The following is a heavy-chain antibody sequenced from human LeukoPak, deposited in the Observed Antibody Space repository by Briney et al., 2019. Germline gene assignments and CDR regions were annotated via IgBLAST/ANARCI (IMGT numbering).Heavy chain of an antibody. V-gene: IGHV3-23*01. D-gene: IGHD4-17*01. CDR1: GFIFRNYV. CDR2: ISGNGGDT. CDR3: AKGGMTTVYFDY. J-gene: IGHJ4*02. Sequence: GGSLRLPCAASGFIFRNYVMSWVRQAPGKGLEWVSGISGNGGDTYYADSVKGRFTISRGNSKNTLYLQMNSLRVEDTAVYYCAKGGMTTVYFDYWGQGTLVTVSS.